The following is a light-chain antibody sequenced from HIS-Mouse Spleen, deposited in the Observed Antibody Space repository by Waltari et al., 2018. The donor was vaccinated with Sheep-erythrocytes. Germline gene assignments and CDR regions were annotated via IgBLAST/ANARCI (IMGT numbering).Light chain of an antibody. V-gene: IGLV1-47*01. J-gene: IGLJ3*02. Sequence: QSVLTQPPSASGTPGQRVTISCSRSSSNIGRNYVSLYQQLPGTAPKLLIYRNNQRPSGVPDRFSGSKSGTSASLAISGLRSEDEADYYCAAWDDSLSGPVFGGGTKLTVL. CDR2: RNN. CDR1: SSNIGRNY. CDR3: AAWDDSLSGPV.